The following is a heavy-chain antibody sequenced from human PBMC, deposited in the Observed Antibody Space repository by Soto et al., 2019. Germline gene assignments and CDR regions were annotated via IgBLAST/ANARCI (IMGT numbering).Heavy chain of an antibody. CDR2: IYYSGST. CDR3: AREGGIAVAGTRTFDY. J-gene: IGHJ4*02. Sequence: SETLSLTCTVSGGSISSSSYYWGWIRQPPGKGLEWIGSIYYSGSTYYNPSLKSRVTISVDTSKNQFSLKLSSVTAADTAVYYCAREGGIAVAGTRTFDYWGQGTPVTVSS. D-gene: IGHD6-19*01. CDR1: GGSISSSSYY. V-gene: IGHV4-39*02.